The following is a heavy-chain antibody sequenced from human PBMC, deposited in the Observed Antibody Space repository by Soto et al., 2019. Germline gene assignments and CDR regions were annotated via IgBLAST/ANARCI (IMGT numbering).Heavy chain of an antibody. CDR2: IYPGDSDT. CDR1: GYSFTSYW. CDR3: ARTAAAGKYYYGVDV. Sequence: GESLKISCKGSGYSFTSYWIGWVRQMLGKSLEWMGIIYPGDSDTRYRPSFQGQVTISADKSISTAYLQWSSLKASDTAMYYCARTAAAGKYYYGVDVWGQGTTVTVSS. D-gene: IGHD6-13*01. J-gene: IGHJ6*02. V-gene: IGHV5-51*01.